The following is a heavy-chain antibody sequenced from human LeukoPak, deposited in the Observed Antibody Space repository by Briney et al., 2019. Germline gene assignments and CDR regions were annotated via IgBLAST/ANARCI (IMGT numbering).Heavy chain of an antibody. CDR3: AKDWDYGVYELVPYYMDV. Sequence: PGGSLRLSCAASGFTFSSYAMSWVRQAPGKGLEWVSAISGSGGSTYYADSVKGRFTISRDNSKNTLYLQMNSLRAEDTAVYYCAKDWDYGVYELVPYYMDVWGKGTTVTVSS. J-gene: IGHJ6*03. D-gene: IGHD4-17*01. V-gene: IGHV3-23*01. CDR2: ISGSGGST. CDR1: GFTFSSYA.